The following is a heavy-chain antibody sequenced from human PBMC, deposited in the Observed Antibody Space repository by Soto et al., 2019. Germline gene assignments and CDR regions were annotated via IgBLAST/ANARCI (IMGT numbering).Heavy chain of an antibody. CDR3: ARLEVGLDY. Sequence: QVQLQESGPGLVKPSETLSLTCSVSGGSVSSGSYYWSWVRQSPEKGLAWIGYIYYTGGTKYNPSLTSRVTISADTSRNHFSLQLTSVTAADTAVYYCARLEVGLDYWGQGVLVTLSS. CDR2: IYYTGGT. CDR1: GGSVSSGSYY. D-gene: IGHD2-2*01. V-gene: IGHV4-61*03. J-gene: IGHJ4*02.